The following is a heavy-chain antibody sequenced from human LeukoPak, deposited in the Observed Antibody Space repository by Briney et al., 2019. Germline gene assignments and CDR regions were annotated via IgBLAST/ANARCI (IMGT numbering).Heavy chain of an antibody. V-gene: IGHV1-2*02. J-gene: IGHJ4*02. D-gene: IGHD6-19*01. CDR1: GYTFTGYY. Sequence: ASVKVSCKASGYTFTGYYMHWVRQAPGQGLEWMGWINPNSGGTNYAQKFQGRVTMTRDTSISTAYMGLSRLRSDDTAVYYCARDLGLGWKEAVAGTLDYWGQGTLVTVSS. CDR3: ARDLGLGWKEAVAGTLDY. CDR2: INPNSGGT.